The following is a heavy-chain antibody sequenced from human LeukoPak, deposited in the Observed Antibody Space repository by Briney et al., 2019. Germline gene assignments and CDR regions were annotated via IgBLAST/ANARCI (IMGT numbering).Heavy chain of an antibody. CDR2: MSPNSGDT. CDR3: ARGPPNWGYDY. J-gene: IGHJ4*02. D-gene: IGHD7-27*01. V-gene: IGHV1-8*01. CDR1: GYTFTSYD. Sequence: ASVKVSCTASGYTFTSYDFNWVRQATGRRPEWMGWMSPNSGDTGYAQEFQDRVTMTRNTSISTAYMELSSLRSDDTAVYYCARGPPNWGYDYWGPGTLVTVSS.